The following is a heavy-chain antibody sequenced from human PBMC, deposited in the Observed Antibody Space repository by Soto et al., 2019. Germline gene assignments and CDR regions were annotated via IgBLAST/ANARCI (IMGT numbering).Heavy chain of an antibody. CDR3: ARRGIASACTRSGYHRYVHDV. Sequence: ASVKVSCKASGYTFTSQGISWVRQAPGPGLEWMGWINGYNGNTKYAQTFQGRVTLTTDTSTSTAYMELRSLRSDDTAVYYCARRGIASACTRSGYHRYVHDVSSQGTTVTVSS. CDR2: INGYNGNT. CDR1: GYTFTSQG. D-gene: IGHD6-13*01. J-gene: IGHJ6*02. V-gene: IGHV1-18*01.